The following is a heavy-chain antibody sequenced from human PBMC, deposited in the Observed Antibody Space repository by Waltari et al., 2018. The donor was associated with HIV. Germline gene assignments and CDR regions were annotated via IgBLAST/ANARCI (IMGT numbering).Heavy chain of an antibody. V-gene: IGHV3-7*01. D-gene: IGHD3-10*01. CDR1: GFPFSFYW. CDR2: INQAGTER. J-gene: IGHJ4*02. CDR3: ATTHGSGDYDNDFDY. Sequence: EVQLVESGGGWVQPGGSLTLTCDASGFPFSFYWLSWVRQAPGKGLGGVANINQAGTERHYVDSVRGRFTISRDNGKTSLFLQMDNLSVEDTAVYYCATTHGSGDYDNDFDYWGQGTLV.